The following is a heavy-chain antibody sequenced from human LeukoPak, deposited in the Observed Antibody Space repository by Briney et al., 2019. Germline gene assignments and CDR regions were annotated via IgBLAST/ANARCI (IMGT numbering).Heavy chain of an antibody. J-gene: IGHJ4*02. V-gene: IGHV3-7*01. Sequence: GGSLRHSCAVSGFSFDTYWMTWVRQAPGKGLEWVANIKPDGSEKYYVDSLKGRFTISRDNARNSLYLQMNSLRAEDTAVYYCARHPYGVLDYWGQGTLVTVSS. CDR1: GFSFDTYW. D-gene: IGHD4-17*01. CDR3: ARHPYGVLDY. CDR2: IKPDGSEK.